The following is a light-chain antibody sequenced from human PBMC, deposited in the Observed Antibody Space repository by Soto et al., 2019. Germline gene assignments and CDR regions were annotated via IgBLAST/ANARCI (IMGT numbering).Light chain of an antibody. CDR3: QQIKNDPWT. J-gene: IGKJ1*01. CDR1: QDIASY. CDR2: AAS. Sequence: DIQLTQPPSFLSASVGDRVIITCRASQDIASYLAWYQQKPGRAPKLLIYAASTLQSGVPSRFSGSGSGTEFTLTISSLQPDDFATYYCQQIKNDPWTFGQGTKVEIK. V-gene: IGKV1-9*01.